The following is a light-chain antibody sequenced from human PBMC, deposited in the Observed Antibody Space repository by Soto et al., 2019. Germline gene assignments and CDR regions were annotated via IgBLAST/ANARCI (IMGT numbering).Light chain of an antibody. J-gene: IGKJ2*01. CDR1: QSVDSS. CDR3: QQRGA. V-gene: IGKV3-11*01. Sequence: EVVLTQSPATLSLYPGERATLSCRASQSVDSSLAWYPQKLGQAPRLLSYDASNRATGIPGRFSGSGYGTDYTVTISSLEPEDFAVYYCQQRGAVGQGTKVEIK. CDR2: DAS.